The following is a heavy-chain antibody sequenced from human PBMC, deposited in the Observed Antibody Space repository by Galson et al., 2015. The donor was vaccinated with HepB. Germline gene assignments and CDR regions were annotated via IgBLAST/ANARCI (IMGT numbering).Heavy chain of an antibody. CDR1: GFTFSSYA. CDR2: ISGSGGST. J-gene: IGHJ4*02. CDR3: ARVTGYSSGWYGFDY. Sequence: SLRLSCAASGFTFSSYAMSWVRQAPGKGLEWVSAISGSGGSTYYADSVKGRFTISRDNSKNTLYLQMNSLRAEDTAVYYCARVTGYSSGWYGFDYWGQGTLVTVSS. D-gene: IGHD6-19*01. V-gene: IGHV3-23*01.